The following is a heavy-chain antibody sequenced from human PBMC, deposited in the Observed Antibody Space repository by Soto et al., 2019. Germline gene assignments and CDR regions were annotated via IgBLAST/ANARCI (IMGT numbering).Heavy chain of an antibody. V-gene: IGHV3-23*01. J-gene: IGHJ4*02. CDR2: ISGSGGST. D-gene: IGHD6-13*01. CDR3: AKLIGSSWYYFDY. CDR1: GFTFSSYA. Sequence: PGGSLRLSCAASGFTFSSYAMSWVRQVPGKGLEWVSAISGSGGSTYYADSVKGRFTISRDNSKNTLYLQMNSLRAEDTAVYYCAKLIGSSWYYFDYWGQGTLVTVSS.